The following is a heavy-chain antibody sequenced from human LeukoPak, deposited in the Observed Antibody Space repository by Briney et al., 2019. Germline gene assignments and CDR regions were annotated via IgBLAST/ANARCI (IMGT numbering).Heavy chain of an antibody. D-gene: IGHD3-22*01. V-gene: IGHV3-30-3*01. CDR2: ISYDGSNK. J-gene: IGHJ3*02. CDR3: ARDPSYYYDSSGDDAFDI. Sequence: GGSLRLSCAASGFTFSSYAMHWVRQAPGKGLEWVAVISYDGSNKYYADSVKGRFTISRDNSKNTLYLQMNSLRAEDTAVYYCARDPSYYYDSSGDDAFDIWGQGTMVTVSS. CDR1: GFTFSSYA.